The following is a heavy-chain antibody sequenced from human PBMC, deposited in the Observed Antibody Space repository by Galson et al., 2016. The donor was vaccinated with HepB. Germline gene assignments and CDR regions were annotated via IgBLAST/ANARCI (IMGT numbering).Heavy chain of an antibody. J-gene: IGHJ4*02. CDR1: GFTFTSYA. CDR2: ISGGGGST. D-gene: IGHD1/OR15-1a*01. CDR3: AKSMNWNNHLLLF. V-gene: IGHV3-23*01. Sequence: SLRLSCAAPGFTFTSYAMSWVRQAPGKGLEWVSAISGGGGSTYYADSVEGRFTISRDNSKNTVYLQMNSLRAEDTALYYCAKSMNWNNHLLLFWGQGTLVTVSS.